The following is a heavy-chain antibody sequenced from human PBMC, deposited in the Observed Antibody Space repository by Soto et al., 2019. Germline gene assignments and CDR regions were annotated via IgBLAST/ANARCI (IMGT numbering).Heavy chain of an antibody. V-gene: IGHV1-2*02. CDR2: IKPSTGDT. CDR1: GYTFTDYF. CDR3: ARGSGTRRSGILEASEY. D-gene: IGHD2-15*01. Sequence: ASVKVSCKASGYTFTDYFIHWVRQSSGQGLDWMGWIKPSTGDTKYAQDLQDRVTMTRDTSMSTAYMELSRLMYDDTTVYPCARGSGTRRSGILEASEYWRKGTQVTVSS. J-gene: IGHJ4*02.